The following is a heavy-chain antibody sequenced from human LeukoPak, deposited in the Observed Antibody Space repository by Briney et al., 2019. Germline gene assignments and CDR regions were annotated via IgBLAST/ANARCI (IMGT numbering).Heavy chain of an antibody. D-gene: IGHD3-22*01. CDR2: ISGSGGST. CDR1: GFTFSSYS. Sequence: GGSLRLSCAASGFTFSSYSMSWVRQAPGKGLEWVSAISGSGGSTYYADSVKGRFTISRDNSKNTLYLQMNSLRAEDTAVYYCAKGREPYYDSGAIDYWGQGTLVTVSS. J-gene: IGHJ4*02. V-gene: IGHV3-23*01. CDR3: AKGREPYYDSGAIDY.